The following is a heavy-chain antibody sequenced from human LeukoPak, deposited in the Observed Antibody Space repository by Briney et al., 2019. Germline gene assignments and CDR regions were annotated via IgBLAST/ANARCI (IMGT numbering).Heavy chain of an antibody. CDR1: GFTFSSYE. CDR2: ISSSGSTI. CDR3: ARSYVVVTAIDAFDI. J-gene: IGHJ3*02. V-gene: IGHV3-48*03. Sequence: SGGSLRLSCAASGFTFSSYEMNWVRQAPGKGLEWVSYISSSGSTIYYADSVKGRFTISRDNAKNSLYLQMNSLRAEDTAVYYCARSYVVVTAIDAFDICGPGTMVTVSS. D-gene: IGHD2-21*02.